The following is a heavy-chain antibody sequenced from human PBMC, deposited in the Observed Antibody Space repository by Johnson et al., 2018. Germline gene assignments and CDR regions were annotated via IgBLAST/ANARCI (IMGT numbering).Heavy chain of an antibody. CDR1: GGSFSGYY. CDR3: ARGWSEGYCWANYYYYLDG. CDR2: INQSGST. V-gene: IGHV4-34*01. J-gene: IGHJ6*03. Sequence: QVQLQQWGAGLLKPSETLSLTCAVYGGSFSGYYWSWIRQAPEKGLEWSGEINQSGSTNYNPSLKSRVTITVDTPQNQLSLKSSSVTVADQAIYYCARGWSEGYCWANYYYYLDGWGKGTTVTVSS. D-gene: IGHD2-8*02.